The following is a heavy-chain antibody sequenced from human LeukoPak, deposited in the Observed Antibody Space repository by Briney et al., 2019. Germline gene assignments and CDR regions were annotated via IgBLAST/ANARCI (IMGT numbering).Heavy chain of an antibody. J-gene: IGHJ4*02. D-gene: IGHD4-23*01. CDR2: INWNSDSI. Sequence: PGGSLRLSCAVSGFTFDDYAMHWVRQVPGKGLEWVSGINWNSDSIGYADSVKGRFTISRDNAKNSLYLQMNSLRADDTALYYCAKDHDYGGNSGRYFDYWGQGTRVTVSS. CDR1: GFTFDDYA. V-gene: IGHV3-9*01. CDR3: AKDHDYGGNSGRYFDY.